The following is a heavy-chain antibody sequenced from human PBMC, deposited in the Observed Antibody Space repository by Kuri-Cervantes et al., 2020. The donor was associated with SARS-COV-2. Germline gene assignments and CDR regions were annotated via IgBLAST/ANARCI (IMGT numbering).Heavy chain of an antibody. V-gene: IGHV2-5*05. Sequence: SGPTLVKPTQTLTLTCTFSGFSLSTSGVGVGWIRQPPGKALEWLALIYWDDDKRYGPSLKSRLTITKDTSKNQVVLTMTNMDPVDTATYYCANTCSGGSCYNNAFDYWGQGTLVTVSS. D-gene: IGHD2-15*01. CDR1: GFSLSTSGVG. CDR3: ANTCSGGSCYNNAFDY. J-gene: IGHJ4*02. CDR2: IYWDDDK.